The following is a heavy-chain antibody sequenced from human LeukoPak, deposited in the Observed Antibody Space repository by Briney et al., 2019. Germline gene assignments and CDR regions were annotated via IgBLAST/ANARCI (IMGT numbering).Heavy chain of an antibody. V-gene: IGHV4-34*01. J-gene: IGHJ4*02. CDR1: GGSFSGYY. D-gene: IGHD6-13*01. Sequence: PSETLSLTCAVYGGSFSGYYWSWIRQPPGKGLEWIGEINHSGSTNYNPSLKSRVTISVDTSKNQFSLKLSSVTAADTAVYYCARAGVYSSSWYEGFDYWGQGTLVTVSS. CDR2: INHSGST. CDR3: ARAGVYSSSWYEGFDY.